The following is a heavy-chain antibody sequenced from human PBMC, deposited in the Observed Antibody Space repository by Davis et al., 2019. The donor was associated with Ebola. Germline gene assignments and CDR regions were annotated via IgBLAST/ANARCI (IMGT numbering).Heavy chain of an antibody. CDR2: ISYDGSNK. Sequence: GESLKISCAASGFTFSSYAMHWVRQAPGKGLEWVAVISYDGSNKYYADSVKGRFTISRDNSKNTLYLQMNSLRAEDTAVYYCARDKQQLTPDYYYGMDVWGQGTTVTVSS. J-gene: IGHJ6*02. CDR1: GFTFSSYA. V-gene: IGHV3-30-3*01. CDR3: ARDKQQLTPDYYYGMDV. D-gene: IGHD6-13*01.